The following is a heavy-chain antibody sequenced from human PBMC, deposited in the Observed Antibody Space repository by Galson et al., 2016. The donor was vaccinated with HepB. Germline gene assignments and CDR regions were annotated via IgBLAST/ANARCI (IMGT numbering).Heavy chain of an antibody. CDR2: IIPIVGVG. CDR3: ARGGTYTNTSYHYMDV. CDR1: GGTFSTYT. D-gene: IGHD3-16*01. Sequence: SVKVSCKASGGTFSTYTITWVRQAPGQGLEWMGRIIPIVGVGNIALRFQGRVTITADKSTNTAYMELSSLRSEDTAVYFCARGGTYTNTSYHYMDVWGRRTTVPSP. V-gene: IGHV1-69*02. J-gene: IGHJ6*03.